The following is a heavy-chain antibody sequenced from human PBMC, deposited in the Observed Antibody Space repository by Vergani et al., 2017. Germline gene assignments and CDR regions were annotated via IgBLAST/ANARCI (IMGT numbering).Heavy chain of an antibody. D-gene: IGHD6-19*01. CDR1: GFTFSSYA. J-gene: IGHJ6*02. Sequence: EVQLLESGGGLVQPGGSLRLSCAASGFTFSSYAMSWVRQAPGKGLEWVSAISGSGGSTYYADSVKGRFTISRDNSKNTLYLQMNSLRAEDTAVYYCSKGYSSCWWVESEQYYYYYGMDVWGQGTTVTVSS. CDR2: ISGSGGST. V-gene: IGHV3-23*01. CDR3: SKGYSSCWWVESEQYYYYYGMDV.